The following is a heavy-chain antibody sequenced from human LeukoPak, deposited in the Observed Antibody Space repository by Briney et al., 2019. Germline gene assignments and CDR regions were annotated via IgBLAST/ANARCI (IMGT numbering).Heavy chain of an antibody. CDR1: GFTVSSNY. CDR2: IYSGGIT. J-gene: IGHJ3*02. D-gene: IGHD5-24*01. CDR3: ASRRDGYNSAFDI. V-gene: IGHV3-66*01. Sequence: GGSLRLSCAASGFTVSSNYMSWVRQAPGKGLEWVSVIYSGGITYYADSVKGRFTISRDNSKNTLYLQMNSLRVEDTAVYYCASRRDGYNSAFDIWGQGTMATVSS.